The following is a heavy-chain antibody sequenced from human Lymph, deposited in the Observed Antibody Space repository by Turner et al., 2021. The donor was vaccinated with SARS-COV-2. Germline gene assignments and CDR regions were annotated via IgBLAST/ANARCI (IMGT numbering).Heavy chain of an antibody. CDR3: ARDQYYDSSGYYFFRASYFDL. CDR1: GFTFRGYE. D-gene: IGHD3-22*01. CDR2: ISSSGGTI. Sequence: EVQLVESGGGLVQPGGSLRISCAASGFTFRGYEMNWVRQAPGKGLEWVSHISSSGGTIYDADSVKGRFTISRDNAKNSLYLQMNSLRAEDTAVYYCARDQYYDSSGYYFFRASYFDLWGRGTLVTVSS. V-gene: IGHV3-48*03. J-gene: IGHJ2*01.